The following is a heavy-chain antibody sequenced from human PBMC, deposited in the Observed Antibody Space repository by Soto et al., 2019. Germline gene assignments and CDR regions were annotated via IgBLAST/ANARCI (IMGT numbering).Heavy chain of an antibody. CDR1: GFTFSSYA. CDR2: ISGSGGST. Sequence: EVQLLESGGGLVQPGGSLRLSCAASGFTFSSYAMSWVRQAPGKGLEWVSAISGSGGSTYYADSVKGRFTISRDNSKNTRYLQMNSLSAEDTAVYHCAKGPEHIYGSFSDFDYWGQGALVTV. CDR3: AKGPEHIYGSFSDFDY. V-gene: IGHV3-23*01. D-gene: IGHD3-10*01. J-gene: IGHJ4*02.